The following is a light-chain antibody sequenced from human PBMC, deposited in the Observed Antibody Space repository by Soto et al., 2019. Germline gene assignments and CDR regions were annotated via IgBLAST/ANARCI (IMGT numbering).Light chain of an antibody. V-gene: IGLV2-14*01. CDR1: SSDVGGYDY. CDR3: SSYRDTSKLV. CDR2: EVS. Sequence: QSALTQPASVSASPGQSITISCSGSSSDVGGYDYVSWYQQHPGKAPKLMIYEVSNRPSGVSDRSSGSKSGNTASLTISGLQADDEADYYCSSYRDTSKLVFGPGTKLTVL. J-gene: IGLJ1*01.